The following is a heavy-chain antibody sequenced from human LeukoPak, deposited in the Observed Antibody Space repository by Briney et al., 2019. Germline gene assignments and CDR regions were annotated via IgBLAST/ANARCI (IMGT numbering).Heavy chain of an antibody. D-gene: IGHD6-6*01. V-gene: IGHV3-33*01. CDR1: GFTFSGYG. Sequence: PGGSLRLSCATSGFTFSGYGMHWVRQAPGKGLEWVAVMWYDGSDKYYADSVKGRFTISRDNSKNTLYLQMNSLRAEDTAVYYCARDRAARTLDYRGQGTLVTVSS. CDR3: ARDRAARTLDY. CDR2: MWYDGSDK. J-gene: IGHJ4*02.